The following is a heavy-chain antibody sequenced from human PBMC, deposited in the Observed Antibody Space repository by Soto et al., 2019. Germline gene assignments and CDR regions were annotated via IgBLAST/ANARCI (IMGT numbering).Heavy chain of an antibody. V-gene: IGHV1-69*08. CDR1: GGTFSSYT. CDR2: IIPILGIA. CDR3: ARDAGIAAAGAGTYDY. Sequence: QVQLVQSGAEVKKPGSSVKVSCKASGGTFSSYTISWVRQAPGQGLEWMGRIIPILGIANYAQKFQGRVTITEDKSTSTAYMELSSLRSEDTAVYYCARDAGIAAAGAGTYDYWGQGTLVTVSS. D-gene: IGHD6-13*01. J-gene: IGHJ4*02.